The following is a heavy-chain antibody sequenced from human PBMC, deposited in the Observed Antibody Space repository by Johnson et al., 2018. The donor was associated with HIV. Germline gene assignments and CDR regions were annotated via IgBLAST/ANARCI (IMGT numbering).Heavy chain of an antibody. D-gene: IGHD4-23*01. J-gene: IGHJ3*01. Sequence: VQLVESGGGLVQPGGSLRLSCAASGFIFSGYLMNWVRQAPGKGLEWVAGIKYDGSGKFCVDSVKGRFTISRDNSKNTVFLQMDSLRGEDTAVYYCARDPGNGGRPFDAFDVWGQGTMVTVSS. CDR2: IKYDGSGK. CDR3: ARDPGNGGRPFDAFDV. CDR1: GFIFSGYL. V-gene: IGHV3-7*01.